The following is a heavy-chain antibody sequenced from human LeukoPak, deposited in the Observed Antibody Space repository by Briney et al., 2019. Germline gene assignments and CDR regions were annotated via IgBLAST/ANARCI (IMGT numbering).Heavy chain of an antibody. CDR2: INDDGTTT. V-gene: IGHV3-74*01. CDR1: GFTFSSYW. CDR3: ARGIYSSGWSLEY. D-gene: IGHD6-19*01. Sequence: PGGSLRLSCTASGFTFSSYWMHWVRQAPGKGLVWVSRINDDGTTTTYADSVKGRFTISRDNAKNTLYLQMNSLRAEDTAVYYCARGIYSSGWSLEYWGPGTLVTVSS. J-gene: IGHJ4*02.